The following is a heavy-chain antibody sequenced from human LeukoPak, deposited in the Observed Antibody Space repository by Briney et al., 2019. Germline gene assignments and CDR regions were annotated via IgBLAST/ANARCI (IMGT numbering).Heavy chain of an antibody. Sequence: GGSLRLSCAASRFTFSSYAIHWVRQAPGKGLEYVSALSSNGGRTYHADSVKGRFTISRDNSKNTLYLQMSSLRAEDTAVYYYVKDRSSRGYCSGGNCVFELWGQGTLVTVSS. J-gene: IGHJ4*02. D-gene: IGHD2-15*01. CDR3: VKDRSSRGYCSGGNCVFEL. CDR1: RFTFSSYA. V-gene: IGHV3-64D*06. CDR2: LSSNGGRT.